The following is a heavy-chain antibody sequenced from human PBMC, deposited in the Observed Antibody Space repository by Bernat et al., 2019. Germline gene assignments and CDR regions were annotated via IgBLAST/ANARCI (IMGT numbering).Heavy chain of an antibody. CDR2: IKQDGSEK. V-gene: IGHV3-7*03. CDR3: AREGGENWFDP. Sequence: EVQLVESGGGLVQPGGSLRLSCAASGFTFSSYWMSWVRQAPGKGLEWVTNIKQDGSEKYYVESVKGRFTISRDNDKNSLYLQMNSLRAEDTAVYYCAREGGENWFDPWGQGTLVTVSS. J-gene: IGHJ5*02. CDR1: GFTFSSYW. D-gene: IGHD3-16*01.